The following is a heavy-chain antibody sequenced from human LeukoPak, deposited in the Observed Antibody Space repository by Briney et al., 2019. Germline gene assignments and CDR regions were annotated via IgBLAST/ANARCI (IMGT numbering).Heavy chain of an antibody. CDR3: ARDQSDYDILTGYENWFDP. V-gene: IGHV4-59*01. Sequence: SETLSLTCTVSGGSISSYYWTWIRQPPGKGLEWSGYFYYSGSTNYNPSLKSRVTISVDTSKNQFSLKLSSVTAADTAVYYCARDQSDYDILTGYENWFDPWGQGTLVTVSS. CDR2: FYYSGST. CDR1: GGSISSYY. D-gene: IGHD3-9*01. J-gene: IGHJ5*02.